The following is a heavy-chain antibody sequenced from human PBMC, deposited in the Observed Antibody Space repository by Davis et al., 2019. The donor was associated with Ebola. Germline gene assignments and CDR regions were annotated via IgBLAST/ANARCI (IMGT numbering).Heavy chain of an antibody. Sequence: MPSETLSLTCTVSGVSISSSSYYWGWIRQPPGKGLEWIGSIYYTGTTYYNPSLKSRVTISVATSKKQFSLKLSSVTAADTAVYYCARARVVVVAATEVYYYYYGMDVWGQGTTVTVSS. CDR3: ARARVVVVAATEVYYYYYGMDV. D-gene: IGHD2-15*01. J-gene: IGHJ6*02. V-gene: IGHV4-39*07. CDR1: GVSISSSSYY. CDR2: IYYTGTT.